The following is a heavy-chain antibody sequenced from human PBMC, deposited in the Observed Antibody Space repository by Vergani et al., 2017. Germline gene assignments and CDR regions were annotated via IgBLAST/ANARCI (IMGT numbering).Heavy chain of an antibody. V-gene: IGHV3-23*01. CDR3: AAWVAGTDAFDI. CDR2: ISGSGGST. CDR1: GFTFSSYA. Sequence: EVQLLESGGGLVQPGGSLSLSCAASGFTFSSYAMSWVRQAPGKGREWVPAISGSGGSTYYADSVKGRFTISRDNSKNTLYLQMNSLRAEDTAVYYCAAWVAGTDAFDIWGQGTMVIVSS. D-gene: IGHD6-19*01. J-gene: IGHJ3*02.